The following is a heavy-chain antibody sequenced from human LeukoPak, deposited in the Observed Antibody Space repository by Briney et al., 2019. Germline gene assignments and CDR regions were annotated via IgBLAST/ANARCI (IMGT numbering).Heavy chain of an antibody. CDR1: GDSVSSNSAA. V-gene: IGHV6-1*01. CDR2: TYYRSKWYN. J-gene: IGHJ5*02. Sequence: SQTLSLTCAISGDSVSSNSAAWTWIRQSPSRGLEWLGRTYYRSKWYNDYAVSVKSRITINPDTSKNQFSLQLNSVTPEDTAVYYCARVPSRGFWSGYFGFDPWGQGTLVTVSS. CDR3: ARVPSRGFWSGYFGFDP. D-gene: IGHD3-3*01.